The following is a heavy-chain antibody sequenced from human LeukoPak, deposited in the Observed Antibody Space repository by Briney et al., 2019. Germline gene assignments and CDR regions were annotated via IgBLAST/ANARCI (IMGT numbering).Heavy chain of an antibody. D-gene: IGHD6-13*01. V-gene: IGHV4-39*01. CDR2: IYYSGST. J-gene: IGHJ5*02. CDR1: GGSISSSSYY. CDR3: ARHSGRSIAAAGTLNWLDP. Sequence: SETLSLTCTVSGGSISSSSYYWGWIRQPPGKGLEWIGSIYYSGSTYYNPSLKSRVTISVDTSKNQFSLKLSSVTAADTAVYYCARHSGRSIAAAGTLNWLDPWGQGTLVTVSS.